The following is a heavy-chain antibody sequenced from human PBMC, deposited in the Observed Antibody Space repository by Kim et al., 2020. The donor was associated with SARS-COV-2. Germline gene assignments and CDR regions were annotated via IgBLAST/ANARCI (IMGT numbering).Heavy chain of an antibody. CDR2: ISGSGGST. Sequence: GGSLRLSCAASGFTFSSYAMSWVRQAPGKGLEWVSAISGSGGSTYYADSVKGRFTISRDNSKNTLYLQMNSLRAEDTAVYYCAKDVRPDGSGYEQDDAFDIWGQGTMVTVSS. D-gene: IGHD5-12*01. V-gene: IGHV3-23*01. CDR1: GFTFSSYA. J-gene: IGHJ3*02. CDR3: AKDVRPDGSGYEQDDAFDI.